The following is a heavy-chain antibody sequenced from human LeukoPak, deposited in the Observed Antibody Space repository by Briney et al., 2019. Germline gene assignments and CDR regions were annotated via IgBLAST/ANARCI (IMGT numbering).Heavy chain of an antibody. J-gene: IGHJ4*02. CDR1: GGSIGSYY. CDR3: ARDNRPSLDYFDY. Sequence: PSETLSLTCTVSGGSIGSYYWSWIRQPPGKGLEWIGYIYYSGSTNYNPSLKSRVTISVDTSKNQFSLKLSSVTAADTAVYYCARDNRPSLDYFDYWGQGTLVTVSS. V-gene: IGHV4-59*01. CDR2: IYYSGST.